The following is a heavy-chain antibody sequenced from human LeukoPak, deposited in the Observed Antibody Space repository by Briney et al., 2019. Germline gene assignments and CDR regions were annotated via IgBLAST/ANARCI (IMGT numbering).Heavy chain of an antibody. CDR2: INWNSDTR. CDR1: GFTFDDFA. J-gene: IGHJ5*02. Sequence: GGSLRLSCAASGFTFDDFAMHRVRQAPGKGLEWVSGINWNSDTRAYADSVKGRFTISRDNAKNFVYLQMSSLRAEDTAFYYCAKDVDESVAGNNWFDPWGQGTLVTVSS. V-gene: IGHV3-9*01. CDR3: AKDVDESVAGNNWFDP. D-gene: IGHD6-19*01.